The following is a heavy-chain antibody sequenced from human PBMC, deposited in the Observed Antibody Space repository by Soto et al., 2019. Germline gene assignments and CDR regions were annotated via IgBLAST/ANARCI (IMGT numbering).Heavy chain of an antibody. CDR1: GFTFSSYG. CDR3: ARSARYYDFWSGYFDY. J-gene: IGHJ4*02. D-gene: IGHD3-3*01. Sequence: HPGGSLRLSCAASGFTFSSYGMHWVLQAPGKGLERVAVIWYDGSNKYYADSVKGRFTISRDNSKNTLYLQMNSLRAEDTAVYYCARSARYYDFWSGYFDYWGQGTLVTVSS. CDR2: IWYDGSNK. V-gene: IGHV3-33*01.